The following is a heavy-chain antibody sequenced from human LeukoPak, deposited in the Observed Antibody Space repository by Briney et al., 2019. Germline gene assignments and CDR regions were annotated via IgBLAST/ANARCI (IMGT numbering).Heavy chain of an antibody. J-gene: IGHJ3*02. D-gene: IGHD1-26*01. Sequence: GGSLRLSCAASGFTFSTSAMSWVRQAPGKGLEWVSAITGGGDYTYYADSVKGRFTISRDNSKNTLYLQMNSLRAEDTAVYYCARRGSGGAFDIWGQGTMVTVSS. V-gene: IGHV3-23*01. CDR1: GFTFSTSA. CDR2: ITGGGDYT. CDR3: ARRGSGGAFDI.